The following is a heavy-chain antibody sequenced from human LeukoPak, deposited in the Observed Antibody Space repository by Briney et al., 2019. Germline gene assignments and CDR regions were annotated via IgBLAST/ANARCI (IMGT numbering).Heavy chain of an antibody. J-gene: IGHJ4*02. V-gene: IGHV3-30*02. CDR3: AKDNYYGSGSYYSY. CDR1: GFTFSSYG. CDR2: IRYDGSNK. Sequence: PGGSLRLSCAASGFTFSSYGMHWVRQAPGEGLEWVAFIRYDGSNKYYADSVKGRFTISRDNSKNTLYLQMNSLRAEDTAVYYCAKDNYYGSGSYYSYWGQGTLVTVSS. D-gene: IGHD3-10*01.